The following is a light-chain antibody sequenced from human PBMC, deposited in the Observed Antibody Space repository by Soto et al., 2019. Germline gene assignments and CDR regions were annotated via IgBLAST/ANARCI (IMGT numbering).Light chain of an antibody. Sequence: QSALAQPASVSGSPGQSITISCTGTSSDIGDHKSVSWYQHHPGKAPKLIIYEVNYWPSGVSSRFSGSRSGNTASLTISGLQAEDEAHYYCSSSTDTSILFGGGTKLTVL. CDR2: EVN. CDR1: SSDIGDHKS. CDR3: SSSTDTSIL. J-gene: IGLJ2*01. V-gene: IGLV2-14*01.